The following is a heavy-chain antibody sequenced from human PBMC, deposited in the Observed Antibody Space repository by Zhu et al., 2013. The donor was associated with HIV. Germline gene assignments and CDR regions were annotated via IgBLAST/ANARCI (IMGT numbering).Heavy chain of an antibody. CDR3: ARGRRDVVVPAAIWYYFDY. CDR2: MNPNSGDS. Sequence: QVQLVQSGAEVKKPGASVKVSCKTSGYIFTSFDINWVRQATGQGLEWMGWMNPNSGDSGYAQKFQGRITMTRDTSTSTVYMELSSLRSEDTAVYYCARGRRDVVVPAAIWYYFDYWGQGTTVAVSS. J-gene: IGHJ4*02. V-gene: IGHV1-8*01. D-gene: IGHD2-2*02. CDR1: GYIFTSFD.